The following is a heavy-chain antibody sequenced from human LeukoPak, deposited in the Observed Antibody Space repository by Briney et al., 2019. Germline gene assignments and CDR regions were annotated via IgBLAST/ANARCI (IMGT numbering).Heavy chain of an antibody. J-gene: IGHJ6*03. Sequence: HPSETLSLTCTVSGGSISSSSYYWGWIRQPPGKGLEWIGSIYYSGSTYYNPSLKSRVTISVDTSKNQFSLKLSSVTAADTAVYYCARGTYSSGWYVYYYYYYMDVWGKGTTVTVSS. V-gene: IGHV4-39*07. D-gene: IGHD6-19*01. CDR3: ARGTYSSGWYVYYYYYYMDV. CDR2: IYYSGST. CDR1: GGSISSSSYY.